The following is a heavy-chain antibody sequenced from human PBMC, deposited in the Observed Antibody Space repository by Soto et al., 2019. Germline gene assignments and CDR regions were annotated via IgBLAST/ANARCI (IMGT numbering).Heavy chain of an antibody. J-gene: IGHJ6*03. CDR3: AAGHYDILTGYYDYYYMDV. CDR2: IVVGSGNT. V-gene: IGHV1-58*02. D-gene: IGHD3-9*01. Sequence: ASVKVSCKASGFTFTSSAMQWVRQARGQRLEWIGWIVVGSGNTNYAQKFQERVTITRDMSTSTAYMELSSLRSEDTAVYYCAAGHYDILTGYYDYYYMDVWGKGTTVTVSS. CDR1: GFTFTSSA.